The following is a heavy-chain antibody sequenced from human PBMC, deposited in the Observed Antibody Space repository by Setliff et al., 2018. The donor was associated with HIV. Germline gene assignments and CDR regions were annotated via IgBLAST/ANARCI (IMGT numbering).Heavy chain of an antibody. J-gene: IGHJ4*02. CDR1: GYSISSGYY. CDR3: ARNRVPSSL. CDR2: IYHSGST. Sequence: SETLSLTCAVSGYSISSGYYWGWIRQPPGKGLEWIANIYHSGSTYYNPSLKSRVTISVDTSKNQFSLKLNSVIAADTAVYYCARNRVPSSLWGQGTLVTVSS. V-gene: IGHV4-38-2*01. D-gene: IGHD3-10*01.